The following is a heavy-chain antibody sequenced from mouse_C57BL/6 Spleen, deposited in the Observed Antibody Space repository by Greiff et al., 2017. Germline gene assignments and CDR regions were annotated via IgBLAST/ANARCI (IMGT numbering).Heavy chain of an antibody. CDR1: GYTFTSYW. D-gene: IGHD4-1*01. Sequence: QVQLQQPGAELVRPGASVKLSCKASGYTFTSYWMHWVKQRPGRGLERIGRIDPNSGGTKYNEKFKSKATLTVDKPSSTAYMQLSSLTSEDSAVYYCARWALTSYAMDYWGQGTSVTVSS. CDR3: ARWALTSYAMDY. CDR2: IDPNSGGT. J-gene: IGHJ4*01. V-gene: IGHV1-72*01.